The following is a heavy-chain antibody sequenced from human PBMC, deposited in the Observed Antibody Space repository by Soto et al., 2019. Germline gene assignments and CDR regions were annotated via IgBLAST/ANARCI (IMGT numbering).Heavy chain of an antibody. V-gene: IGHV1-58*01. D-gene: IGHD4-17*01. J-gene: IGHJ3*02. CDR3: ASTVTTWDAFDI. Sequence: GASVKVSRKASGFTFTSSSVQWVRRARGQRLEWIGWIVVGSGNTNYAQKFQERVTITRDMSTSTAYMELSSLRSEDTAVYYCASTVTTWDAFDIWGQGTMVTVSS. CDR1: GFTFTSSS. CDR2: IVVGSGNT.